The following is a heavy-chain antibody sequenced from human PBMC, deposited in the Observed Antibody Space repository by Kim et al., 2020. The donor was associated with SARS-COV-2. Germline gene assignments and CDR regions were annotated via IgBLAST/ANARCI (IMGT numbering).Heavy chain of an antibody. V-gene: IGHV3-23*01. CDR3: AKDWDTAMDRYSSGWYGDY. Sequence: GRFTISRDNSKNTLYLQMNSLRAEDTAVYYCAKDWDTAMDRYSSGWYGDYWGQGTLVTVSS. J-gene: IGHJ4*02. D-gene: IGHD6-19*01.